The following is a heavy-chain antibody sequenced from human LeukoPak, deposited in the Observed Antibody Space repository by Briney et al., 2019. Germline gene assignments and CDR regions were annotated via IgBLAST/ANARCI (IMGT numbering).Heavy chain of an antibody. CDR3: ARGGYDYSNHDALDI. J-gene: IGHJ3*02. V-gene: IGHV3-13*01. CDR2: IGTAGDT. D-gene: IGHD4-11*01. Sequence: GGSLRLSCAASGFTFSSYDMHWVRQATGKGLEWVSAIGTAGDTYYPGSVKGRFTISRESAKNSLYLQMNSLRAGDTAVYYCARGGYDYSNHDALDIWGQGTMVTVSS. CDR1: GFTFSSYD.